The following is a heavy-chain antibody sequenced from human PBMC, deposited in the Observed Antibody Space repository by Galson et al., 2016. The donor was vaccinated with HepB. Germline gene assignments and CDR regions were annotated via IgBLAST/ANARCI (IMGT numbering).Heavy chain of an antibody. D-gene: IGHD2-15*01. Sequence: SLRLSCAASGFTFSSYEMNWVRQAPGKGLEWVSYISSSGNTIYYADSVKGRFTISRDNSKKTVYVQMISLRAEDTAVYYCARLFGGHIDYWGQGTLVTVSS. J-gene: IGHJ4*02. V-gene: IGHV3-48*03. CDR3: ARLFGGHIDY. CDR1: GFTFSSYE. CDR2: ISSSGNTI.